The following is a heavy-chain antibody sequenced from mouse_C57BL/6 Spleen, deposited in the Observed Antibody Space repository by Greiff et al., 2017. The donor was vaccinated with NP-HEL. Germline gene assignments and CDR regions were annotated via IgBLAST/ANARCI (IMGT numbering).Heavy chain of an antibody. CDR1: GYTFTSYW. CDR2: IYPGSGST. CDR3: ARKEVYYAMDY. J-gene: IGHJ4*01. V-gene: IGHV1-55*01. Sequence: QVQLQQPGAELVKPGASVKMSCKASGYTFTSYWITWVKQRPGQGLEWIGDIYPGSGSTTYNEKFKGKATLTVDTSSSTAYMQLSSLTSEDSAVYYCARKEVYYAMDYGGQGTSVTVST.